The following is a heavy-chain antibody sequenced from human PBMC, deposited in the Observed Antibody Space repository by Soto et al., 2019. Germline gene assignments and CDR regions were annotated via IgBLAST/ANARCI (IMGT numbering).Heavy chain of an antibody. Sequence: GGSLRLSCAASGFTFSSYSMNWVRQAPGKGLEWVSSISSSSSYIYYADSVKGRFTISRDNAKNSLYLQMNSLRAEDTAVYYWARERCSGGSCYSGQFDYWGQGTLVTVSS. CDR3: ARERCSGGSCYSGQFDY. J-gene: IGHJ4*02. V-gene: IGHV3-21*01. D-gene: IGHD2-15*01. CDR2: ISSSSSYI. CDR1: GFTFSSYS.